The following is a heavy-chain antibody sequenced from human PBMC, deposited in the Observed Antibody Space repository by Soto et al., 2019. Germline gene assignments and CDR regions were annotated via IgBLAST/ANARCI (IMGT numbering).Heavy chain of an antibody. CDR3: ARGGADCTNGVCYGVDYYGMDV. CDR2: IIPIFGTA. CDR1: GDTLSSYA. Sequence: SLKVSWKGSGDTLSSYAISWVRQAPGQGLEWMGGIIPIFGTANYAQKFQGRVTITADESTSTAYMELSSLRSEDTAVYYCARGGADCTNGVCYGVDYYGMDVWCQVTTVTVSS. J-gene: IGHJ6*02. D-gene: IGHD2-8*01. V-gene: IGHV1-69*13.